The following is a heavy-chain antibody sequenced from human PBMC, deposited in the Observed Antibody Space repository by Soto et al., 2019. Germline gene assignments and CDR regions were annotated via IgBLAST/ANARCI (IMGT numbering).Heavy chain of an antibody. CDR3: ARGASNTWSGDDY. D-gene: IGHD6-13*01. CDR1: GGTFSNYA. V-gene: IGHV1-69*13. CDR2: IIPIFGTA. Sequence: SVKVSCKASGGTFSNYAINWVRRAPGQGLEWMGGIIPIFGTANYAQKFQGRVTITADESTTTASMELSSLRSDDTAVYYCARGASNTWSGDDYWGQGTLVTVSS. J-gene: IGHJ4*02.